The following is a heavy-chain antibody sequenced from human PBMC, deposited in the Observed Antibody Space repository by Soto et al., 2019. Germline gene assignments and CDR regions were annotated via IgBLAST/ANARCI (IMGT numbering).Heavy chain of an antibody. D-gene: IGHD3-16*02. V-gene: IGHV4-34*01. CDR1: GGSFSGYY. J-gene: IGHJ4*02. CDR3: ARVYLITFGCVIGN. Sequence: PSETLSLTCAVYGGSFSGYYWSWIRQPPGKGLEWIGEINHNGNTNYNPSLKSRITISVDKSKNQYSLKLSSVTAADTAKYYCARVYLITFGCVIGNWGQGTLVTVSS. CDR2: INHNGNT.